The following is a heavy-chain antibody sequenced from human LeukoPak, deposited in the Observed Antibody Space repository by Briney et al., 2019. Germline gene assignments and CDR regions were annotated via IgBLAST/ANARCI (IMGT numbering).Heavy chain of an antibody. V-gene: IGHV3-23*01. CDR3: ALGYCGGRSCYRFDK. CDR2: ISGSGDIT. D-gene: IGHD2-15*01. J-gene: IGHJ4*02. CDR1: GFTFSSYA. Sequence: PGGSLRLSCAASGFTFSSYAMSWVRQAPGKGLEWVSAISGSGDITFYADSVRGRFTISRDNSKNTLYLQMNSLRADDTAVYYCALGYCGGRSCYRFDKWGQGTLVTVSS.